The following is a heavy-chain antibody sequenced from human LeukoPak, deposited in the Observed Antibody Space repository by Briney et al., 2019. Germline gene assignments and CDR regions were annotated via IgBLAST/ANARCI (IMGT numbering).Heavy chain of an antibody. CDR1: GVTFSSYA. D-gene: IGHD3-22*01. CDR3: ARREDYYDSSGPNIDYGMDV. J-gene: IGHJ6*02. V-gene: IGHV1-69*13. CDR2: IIPIFGTA. Sequence: GASVKLSCTASGVTFSSYAISWVRQAPGQGLEWMGGIIPIFGTANYAQTFQGRVTITADESTSTAYMELSSLRSEDTAVYYCARREDYYDSSGPNIDYGMDVWGQGTTVTVSS.